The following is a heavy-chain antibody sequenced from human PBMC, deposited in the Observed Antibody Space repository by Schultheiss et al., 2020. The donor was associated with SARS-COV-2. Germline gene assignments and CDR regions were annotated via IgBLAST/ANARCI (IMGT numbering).Heavy chain of an antibody. CDR1: GYSFTSYW. J-gene: IGHJ4*02. D-gene: IGHD1-14*01. CDR3: ARNPELGSAWGKFDY. Sequence: GESLKISCKGSGYSFTSYWIGWVRQMPGKGLEWMGIIYPGDSDTRYSPSFQGQVTISADKSISTAYLQWSSLKASDTAIYFCARNPELGSAWGKFDYWGQGTPVTVSS. CDR2: IYPGDSDT. V-gene: IGHV5-51*01.